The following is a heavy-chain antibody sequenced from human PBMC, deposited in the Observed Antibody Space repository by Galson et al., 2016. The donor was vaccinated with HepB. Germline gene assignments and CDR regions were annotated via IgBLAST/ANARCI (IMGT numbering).Heavy chain of an antibody. J-gene: IGHJ4*02. CDR1: GFNFRRYW. V-gene: IGHV3-7*01. CDR3: ARDWNCGGGCYPFDK. D-gene: IGHD2-21*01. Sequence: SLRLSCATSGFNFRRYWMSWIRLAPGKGLERGANIKDDGSEKRYVDSVKGRFSVSRDNAKNSVYLQMNNLRIEETAIYYWARDWNCGGGCYPFDKWGQGTLVTVSP. CDR2: IKDDGSEK.